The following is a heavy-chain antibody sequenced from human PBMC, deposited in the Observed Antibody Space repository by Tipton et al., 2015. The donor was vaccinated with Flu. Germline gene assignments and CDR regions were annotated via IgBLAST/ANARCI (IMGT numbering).Heavy chain of an antibody. Sequence: SLRLSCAASGFTFSTYDMHWVRQAPGKGLEWLAFIRYDGSDEYSADSVKGRFTISRDNSNNALFLEMNSLRAEDTAVYYCARGVPAAGGWGYYYYGLDVWGQGTTVTVSS. V-gene: IGHV3-30*02. CDR1: GFTFSTYD. CDR2: IRYDGSDE. D-gene: IGHD2-2*01. J-gene: IGHJ6*02. CDR3: ARGVPAAGGWGYYYYGLDV.